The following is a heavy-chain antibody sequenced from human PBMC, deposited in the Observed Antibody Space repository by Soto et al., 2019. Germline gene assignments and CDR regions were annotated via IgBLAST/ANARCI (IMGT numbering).Heavy chain of an antibody. D-gene: IGHD4-4*01. V-gene: IGHV4-39*01. Sequence: QLQLQESGPGLVKPSETLSLTCTVSGGSISINIYYWGWIRQPPGKGLEWIGSIHYSGNTYYNPSLKSRVTISADTAKNQFSLNLSSVTAADTAVYYCARRTVAGALDIWGQGTMVTVSS. CDR3: ARRTVAGALDI. CDR1: GGSISINIYY. CDR2: IHYSGNT. J-gene: IGHJ3*02.